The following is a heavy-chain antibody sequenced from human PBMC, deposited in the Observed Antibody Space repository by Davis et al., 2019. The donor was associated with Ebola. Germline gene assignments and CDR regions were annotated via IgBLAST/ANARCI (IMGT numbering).Heavy chain of an antibody. CDR2: IYHSGST. J-gene: IGHJ6*02. CDR3: ARGTLFKVGTTVLQGFKNYYYSVMDV. CDR1: GYSISSGYY. V-gene: IGHV4-38-2*02. D-gene: IGHD4-17*01. Sequence: SETLSLTCTVSGYSISSGYYWGWIRQPPGKGLEWIGSIYHSGSTYYNPSLKSRVTISLDTSKNQFSLKLSSVSAADAAVYYCARGTLFKVGTTVLQGFKNYYYSVMDVWGQGTTVTVSS.